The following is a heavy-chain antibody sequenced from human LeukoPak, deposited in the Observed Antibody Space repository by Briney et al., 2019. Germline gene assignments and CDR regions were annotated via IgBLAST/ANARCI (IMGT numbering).Heavy chain of an antibody. CDR2: INPSGGST. D-gene: IGHD2-8*02. Sequence: ASVKVSCKASGYTSTSYYMHWVRQAPGQGLEWMGIINPSGGSTSYAQKFQGRVTISVDTSKNQFSLKLSSVTAADTAVYYCAREVPVAKRGDYFDYWGQGTLVTVSS. J-gene: IGHJ4*02. V-gene: IGHV1-46*01. CDR1: GYTSTSYY. CDR3: AREVPVAKRGDYFDY.